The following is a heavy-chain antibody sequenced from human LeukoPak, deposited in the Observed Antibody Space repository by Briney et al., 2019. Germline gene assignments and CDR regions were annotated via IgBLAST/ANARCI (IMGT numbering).Heavy chain of an antibody. D-gene: IGHD6-13*01. J-gene: IGHJ4*02. CDR2: IYYSGST. CDR1: GGSISSSSYY. Sequence: SETLSLTCTVSGGSISSSSYYWGWIRQPPWKGLEWIGSIYYSGSTYYNPSLKSRVTISVDTSKNQFSLKLSSVTAADTAVYYCVGSIAAAGTGYWGQGTLVTVSS. V-gene: IGHV4-39*01. CDR3: VGSIAAAGTGY.